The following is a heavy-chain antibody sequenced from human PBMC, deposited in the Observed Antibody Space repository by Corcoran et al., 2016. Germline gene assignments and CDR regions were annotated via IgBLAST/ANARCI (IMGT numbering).Heavy chain of an antibody. CDR1: EFTFRTHG. Sequence: EVQLVESGGGLVQPGGSLRLSCVASEFTFRTHGMHWVSQVPGKGLVWVSRINADGSSTTYAGSVKGRFIISSDNSKNTQYLHMNSLRAEDTSVYYCARVASYDDSSGSFDCWGPGALFSVSS. J-gene: IGHJ4*02. CDR3: ARVASYDDSSGSFDC. D-gene: IGHD3-22*01. CDR2: INADGSST. V-gene: IGHV3-74*03.